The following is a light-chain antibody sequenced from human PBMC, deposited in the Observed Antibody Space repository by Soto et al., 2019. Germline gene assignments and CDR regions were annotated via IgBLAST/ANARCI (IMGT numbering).Light chain of an antibody. Sequence: DIQLTQSPSFLSASVGDRVTITCRASQGVNNYFAWYQQKPGKAPKLLIYAASTLQSGVPSRFSGSGSGTEFPLTISSLQPEDFATYSCQQLDGYPATFGQGTRLEIK. J-gene: IGKJ5*01. CDR2: AAS. V-gene: IGKV1-9*01. CDR1: QGVNNY. CDR3: QQLDGYPAT.